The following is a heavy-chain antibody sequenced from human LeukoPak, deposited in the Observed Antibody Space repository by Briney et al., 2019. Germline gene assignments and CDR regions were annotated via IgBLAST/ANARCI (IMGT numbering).Heavy chain of an antibody. CDR3: ARMTRGVPPARWFDP. J-gene: IGHJ5*02. CDR1: GGSISSYY. Sequence: PSETLSLTCTVSGGSISSYYWSWIRQPPGKGLEWIGYIYYSGSTNYNPSLKSRVTISVDTSKNQFSLKLSSVTAADTAVYYCARMTRGVPPARWFDPWGQGTLVTVSS. CDR2: IYYSGST. V-gene: IGHV4-59*08. D-gene: IGHD3-10*01.